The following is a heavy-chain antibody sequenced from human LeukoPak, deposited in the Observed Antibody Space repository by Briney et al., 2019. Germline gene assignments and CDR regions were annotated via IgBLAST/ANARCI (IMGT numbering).Heavy chain of an antibody. D-gene: IGHD6-13*01. J-gene: IGHJ4*02. CDR3: ARGGIAAAFDY. CDR2: IYYSGST. CDR1: GGSISSYY. V-gene: IGHV4-59*01. Sequence: SETLSLTCTVSGGSISSYYWSWIRQPPGKGLEWIGYIYYSGSTYYNPSLKSRVTISVDTSKNQFSLKLSSVTAADTAVYYCARGGIAAAFDYWGQGTLVTVSS.